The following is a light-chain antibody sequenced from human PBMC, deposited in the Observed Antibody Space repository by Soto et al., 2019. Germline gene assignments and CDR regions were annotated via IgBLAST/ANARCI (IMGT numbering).Light chain of an antibody. Sequence: DIQMTQSPSTLSASVGDRVTITCRASQSISSWLAWYQQKPGTAPKLLIYKASSLQSGVPSRFSGSGSGTEFTLTMSSLQPDDFATYYCQQYSSYPYTFGQGTKLEI. V-gene: IGKV1-5*03. CDR2: KAS. CDR1: QSISSW. J-gene: IGKJ2*01. CDR3: QQYSSYPYT.